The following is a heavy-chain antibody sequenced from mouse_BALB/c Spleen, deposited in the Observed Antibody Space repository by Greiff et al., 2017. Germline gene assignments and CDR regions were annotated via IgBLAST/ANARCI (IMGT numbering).Heavy chain of an antibody. V-gene: IGHV5-6-3*01. CDR2: INSNGGST. J-gene: IGHJ2*01. CDR1: GFTFSSYG. CDR3: ARVPLYYKGHYFDY. Sequence: EVKVVESGGGLVQPGGSLKLSCAASGFTFSSYGMSWVRQTPDKRLELVATINSNGGSTYYPDSVKGRFTISRDNAKNTLYLQMSSLKSEDTAMYYCARVPLYYKGHYFDYWGQGTTLTVSS. D-gene: IGHD2-12*01.